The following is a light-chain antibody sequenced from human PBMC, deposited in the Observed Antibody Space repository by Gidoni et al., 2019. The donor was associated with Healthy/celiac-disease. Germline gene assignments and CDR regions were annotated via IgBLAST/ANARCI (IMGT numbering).Light chain of an antibody. CDR1: QSISSY. CDR2: AAS. Sequence: IQIPHPPSSLSASVGDRVTITCRASQSISSYLNWYQQKPGKAPKLLIYAASSLQSGVPSRFSGSGSGTDFTLTISSLQPEDFATYYCQQSYSTPRTFGQGTKVEIK. CDR3: QQSYSTPRT. J-gene: IGKJ1*01. V-gene: IGKV1-39*01.